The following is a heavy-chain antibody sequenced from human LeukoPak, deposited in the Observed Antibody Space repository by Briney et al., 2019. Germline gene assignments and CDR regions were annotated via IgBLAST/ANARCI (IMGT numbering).Heavy chain of an antibody. V-gene: IGHV4-34*01. Sequence: PSETLSLTCTVSGGSISSYYWSWIRQPPGKGLEWIGEINHSGSTNYNPSLKSRVTISVDTSKNQFSLKLSSVTAADTAVYYCARGHNWNTAGDWFDPWGQGTLVTVSS. D-gene: IGHD1/OR15-1a*01. J-gene: IGHJ5*02. CDR3: ARGHNWNTAGDWFDP. CDR2: INHSGST. CDR1: GGSISSYY.